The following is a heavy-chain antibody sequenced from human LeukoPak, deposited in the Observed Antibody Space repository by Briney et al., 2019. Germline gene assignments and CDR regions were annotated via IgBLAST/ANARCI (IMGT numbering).Heavy chain of an antibody. D-gene: IGHD3-9*01. CDR3: ARKSATDYYETDY. J-gene: IGHJ4*02. CDR2: IHHGGST. V-gene: IGHV4-4*02. CDR1: GDSINNNIW. Sequence: SGTLSLTCAVSGDSINNNIWWTWVRQPPGKGLEWIGEIHHGGSTNYKPSLKSRVTISVDKSKNQFSLKLTSVTAADTAIYYCARKSATDYYETDYWGQGAQVTVSS.